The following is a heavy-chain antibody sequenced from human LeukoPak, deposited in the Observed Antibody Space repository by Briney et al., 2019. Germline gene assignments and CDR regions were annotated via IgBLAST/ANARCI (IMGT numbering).Heavy chain of an antibody. J-gene: IGHJ4*02. CDR3: ARGVTLRGYDLWRGYYFDY. CDR2: ISTSGNS. CDR1: GGSIRNYY. D-gene: IGHD3-3*01. V-gene: IGHV4-4*09. Sequence: TETLSLTCTVSGGSIRNYYWSRIRQPPGKVLEYIGYISTSGNSNYNPSLTSRVTISVDTSKNQFSLKLSSVTAADTAVYYCARGVTLRGYDLWRGYYFDYWGQGTLVTVSS.